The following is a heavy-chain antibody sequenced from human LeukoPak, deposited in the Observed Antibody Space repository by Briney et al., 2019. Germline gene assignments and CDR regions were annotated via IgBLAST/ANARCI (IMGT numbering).Heavy chain of an antibody. CDR1: GGSISSYY. CDR3: ARSPYYDILTLGYYYYMDV. J-gene: IGHJ6*03. CDR2: IYYSGST. D-gene: IGHD3-9*01. V-gene: IGHV4-59*08. Sequence: ASETLSLTCTVSGGSISSYYWSWIRQPPGKGLERIGYIYYSGSTNYNPSLKSRVTISVDTSKNQFSLKLSSVTAADTAVYYCARSPYYDILTLGYYYYMDVWGKGTTVTVSS.